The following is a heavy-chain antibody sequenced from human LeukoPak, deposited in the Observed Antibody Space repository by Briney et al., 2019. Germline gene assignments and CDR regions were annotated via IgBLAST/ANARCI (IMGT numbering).Heavy chain of an antibody. V-gene: IGHV3-30*18. CDR3: EKGSDSSGYYPV. D-gene: IGHD3-22*01. CDR1: GFTFSSYG. Sequence: GGSLRLSCAASGFTFSSYGMHWVRQAPGKGLEWVGVISYDGSNKYYADSVKGRFTISRDNSKNTLYLQMNSLRAEDTAVYYCEKGSDSSGYYPVWGQGTLVTVSS. CDR2: ISYDGSNK. J-gene: IGHJ4*02.